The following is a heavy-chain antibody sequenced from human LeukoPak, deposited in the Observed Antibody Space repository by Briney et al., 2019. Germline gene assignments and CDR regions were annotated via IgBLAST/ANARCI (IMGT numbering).Heavy chain of an antibody. CDR1: GFSFSSYA. Sequence: GGSLRLSCAASGFSFSSYAMSWVRQAPGKGLEWVSGIVDSGVGTHYTDSVKGRFTISRDKSRNTLYLQMNSLRGEDTAVYYCAKDHPEGDGYNYGAFDIWGQGTMVTVSS. D-gene: IGHD5-24*01. CDR3: AKDHPEGDGYNYGAFDI. CDR2: IVDSGVGT. J-gene: IGHJ3*02. V-gene: IGHV3-23*01.